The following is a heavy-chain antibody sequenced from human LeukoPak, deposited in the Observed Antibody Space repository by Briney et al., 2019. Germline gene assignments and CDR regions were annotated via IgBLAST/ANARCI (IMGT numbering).Heavy chain of an antibody. D-gene: IGHD3-10*01. V-gene: IGHV4-59*01. J-gene: IGHJ5*02. CDR3: ARGWFGELLFVGYNWFDP. CDR2: IYYSGST. Sequence: SETLSLNCTVSGGSISSYYWSWIRQPPGKGLEWIGYIYYSGSTNYNPSLKSRVTISVDTSKNQFSLKLSSVTAADTAVYYCARGWFGELLFVGYNWFDPWGQGTLVTVSS. CDR1: GGSISSYY.